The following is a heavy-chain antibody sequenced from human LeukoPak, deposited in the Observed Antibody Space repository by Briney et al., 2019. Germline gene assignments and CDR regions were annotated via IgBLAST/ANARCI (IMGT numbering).Heavy chain of an antibody. D-gene: IGHD3-22*01. J-gene: IGHJ4*02. CDR2: INSDGSSR. Sequence: GGSLRLSCAASGFTFSSYAMSWVRQAPGKGLVWVSRINSDGSSRHYADSVKGRFTISRDNAKNTLHLQMTSLRAEDTAVYYCARGGPDSSDYSSLFDYWGRGILVTVSS. V-gene: IGHV3-74*01. CDR3: ARGGPDSSDYSSLFDY. CDR1: GFTFSSYA.